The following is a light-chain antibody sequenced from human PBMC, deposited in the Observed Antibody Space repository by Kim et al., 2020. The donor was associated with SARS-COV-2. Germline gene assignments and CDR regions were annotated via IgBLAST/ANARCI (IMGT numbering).Light chain of an antibody. CDR2: NDR. J-gene: IGLJ1*01. V-gene: IGLV3-21*04. CDR3: QVWDSNSDHLYV. CDR1: NIGSKN. Sequence: KTARITCGGNNIGSKNVHWYQQRPDQAPVLVIHNDRDRPSGIPERFSGSNSGNTATLTISRVEAGDEADYYCQVWDSNSDHLYVFGTGTKVTVL.